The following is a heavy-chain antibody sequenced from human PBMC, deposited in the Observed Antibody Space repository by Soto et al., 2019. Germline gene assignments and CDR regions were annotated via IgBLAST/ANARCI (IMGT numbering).Heavy chain of an antibody. J-gene: IGHJ6*02. V-gene: IGHV4-34*01. CDR1: GGSFSGYY. Sequence: QVQLQQWGAGLLKPSETLSLTCAVYGGSFSGYYWSWIRQPPGKGLEWIGEINHSGSTNYNPSLNSRVTISVDTSKNQFSLKLSSVTAADTAVYYCARSVPAAPGYYYYYYAMDVWGQGTTVTVSS. D-gene: IGHD2-2*01. CDR3: ARSVPAAPGYYYYYYAMDV. CDR2: INHSGST.